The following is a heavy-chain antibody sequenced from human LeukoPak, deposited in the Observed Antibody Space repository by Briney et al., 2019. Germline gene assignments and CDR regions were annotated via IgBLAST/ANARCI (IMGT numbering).Heavy chain of an antibody. Sequence: QPGGSLRLSCAASELTSSTSWMSWVRQAPGEGLEWVAQTKQDGSEKYYVDSVKGRFTTSRDKNSLFLQMNSVRAEDTAVYYCVGWGISGITNHWGQGTLVTVSS. J-gene: IGHJ4*02. CDR3: VGWGISGITNH. D-gene: IGHD1-7*01. V-gene: IGHV3-7*01. CDR2: TKQDGSEK. CDR1: ELTSSTSW.